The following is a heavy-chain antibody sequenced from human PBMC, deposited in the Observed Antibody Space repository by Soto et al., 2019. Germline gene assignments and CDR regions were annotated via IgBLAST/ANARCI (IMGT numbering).Heavy chain of an antibody. D-gene: IGHD3-22*01. J-gene: IGHJ3*02. Sequence: GGSLRLSCAASGFTFSSYGMHWVRQAPGKGLEWVAVISYDGSNKYYADSVKGRFTISRDNSKNTLYLQMNSLRAEDTAVYYCAKAAYDSSGYYLVLGAFDIWGQGTMVTVSS. CDR1: GFTFSSYG. V-gene: IGHV3-30*18. CDR3: AKAAYDSSGYYLVLGAFDI. CDR2: ISYDGSNK.